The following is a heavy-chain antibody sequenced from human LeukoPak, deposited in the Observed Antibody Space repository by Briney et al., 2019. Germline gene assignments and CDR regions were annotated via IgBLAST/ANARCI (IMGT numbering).Heavy chain of an antibody. CDR2: IYPDDSDT. CDR3: ARRASLAGYYFDY. D-gene: IGHD6-19*01. Sequence: GESLKISCKGSGYSFTNYWIGWVRQMPGKGLEWMGIIYPDDSDTRYSPSFQGQVTISADKSISTAHLQWSSLKASDTAMYYCARRASLAGYYFDYWGQGTLVTVSS. CDR1: GYSFTNYW. J-gene: IGHJ4*02. V-gene: IGHV5-51*01.